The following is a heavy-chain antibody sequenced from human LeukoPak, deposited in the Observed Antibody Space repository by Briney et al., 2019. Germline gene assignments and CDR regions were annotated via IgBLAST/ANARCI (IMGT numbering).Heavy chain of an antibody. CDR3: ARDPPHSSGYYYPQYYFDY. V-gene: IGHV3-30-3*01. J-gene: IGHJ4*02. Sequence: GESLRLSCAASGFTFSSYAMHWVRQAPGKGLEWVAVISYDGSNKYYADSVKGRFTISRDNSKNTLYLQMNSLRAEDTAVYYCARDPPHSSGYYYPQYYFDYWGQGTLVTVSS. D-gene: IGHD3-22*01. CDR2: ISYDGSNK. CDR1: GFTFSSYA.